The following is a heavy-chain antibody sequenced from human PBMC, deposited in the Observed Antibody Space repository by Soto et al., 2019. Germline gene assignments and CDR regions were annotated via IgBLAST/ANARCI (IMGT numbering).Heavy chain of an antibody. CDR1: GFTFSSYA. J-gene: IGHJ4*02. Sequence: EVQLLESGGGLVQPGGSLRLSCAASGFTFSSYAMSWVRQAPGKGLEWVSAISGSGGSTYYADSVKGRFTISRDNSKNTLYLQMSSLRAEDTAVYYCAKSRGYSLERGPFDYWGQGTLVTVSS. D-gene: IGHD3-10*01. V-gene: IGHV3-23*01. CDR3: AKSRGYSLERGPFDY. CDR2: ISGSGGST.